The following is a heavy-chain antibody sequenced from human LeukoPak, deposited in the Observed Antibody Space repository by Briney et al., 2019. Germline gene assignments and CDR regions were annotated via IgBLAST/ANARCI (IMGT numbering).Heavy chain of an antibody. D-gene: IGHD2-15*01. V-gene: IGHV3-7*01. CDR1: GFMFSSYL. J-gene: IGHJ4*01. CDR3: ARRYCSGGRCYFTVDY. CDR2: IKEDGSDK. Sequence: GGSLRLSCAASGFMFSSYLMSWVRQAPGKGLEWVANIKEDGSDKHYLDSVKGRFTISRDNAKNSLHLQMNSLRAEDTAVYYCARRYCSGGRCYFTVDYWGQGTLVTVSS.